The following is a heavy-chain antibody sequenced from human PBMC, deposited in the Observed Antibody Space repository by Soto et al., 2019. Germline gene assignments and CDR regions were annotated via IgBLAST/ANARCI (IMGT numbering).Heavy chain of an antibody. D-gene: IGHD3-3*01. J-gene: IGHJ3*02. V-gene: IGHV1-2*02. CDR2: INPATGAA. CDR1: GYPVTAYY. Sequence: QLHLVQSGAVVKKPGASVTVSCSASGYPVTAYYMHWVRQAPGRGLEWMGGINPATGAAKYTQTFPGRVTRARGSSTGTIFQGLGGLTPWDPAGFFLGRGGGVGVAGSAAFDMWGQGTLVTVSS. CDR3: GRGGGVGVAGSAAFDM.